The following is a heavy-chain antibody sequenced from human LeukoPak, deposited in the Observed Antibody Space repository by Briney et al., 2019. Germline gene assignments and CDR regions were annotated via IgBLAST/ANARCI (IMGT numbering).Heavy chain of an antibody. V-gene: IGHV1-18*01. CDR3: ASCRYGYTRRYYFDY. CDR2: ISAYNGNT. CDR1: GYTFTSYG. D-gene: IGHD5-18*01. Sequence: ASVKVSCKASGYTFTSYGISWVRQAPGQGLEWMGWISAYNGNTNYAQKLQGRVTMTTDTSTSTAYMELRSLRSDDTAVYYCASCRYGYTRRYYFDYWGQGTLVTVSS. J-gene: IGHJ4*02.